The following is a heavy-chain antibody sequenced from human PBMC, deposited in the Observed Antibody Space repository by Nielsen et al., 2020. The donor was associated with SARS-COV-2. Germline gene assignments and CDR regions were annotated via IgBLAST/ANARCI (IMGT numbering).Heavy chain of an antibody. V-gene: IGHV1-2*02. D-gene: IGHD2-2*01. J-gene: IGHJ6*02. CDR2: LNPNSGGT. CDR3: ATVGYCSSTSCYGNYYYYGMDV. Sequence: ASVKVSCKASGYTFTAYYIHWVRQAPGQGLEWMGWLNPNSGGTNYAQKFQGRVTMTRDTSISTAYMELSRLRSDDTAVYYCATVGYCSSTSCYGNYYYYGMDVWGQGTTVTVSS. CDR1: GYTFTAYY.